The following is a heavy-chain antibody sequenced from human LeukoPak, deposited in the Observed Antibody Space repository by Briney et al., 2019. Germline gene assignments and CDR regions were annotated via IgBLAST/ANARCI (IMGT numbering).Heavy chain of an antibody. D-gene: IGHD6-19*01. CDR1: GFTFSNFG. Sequence: GGSLRLSCAASGFTFSNFGINWVRQAPGKGLEWVSSISSSSSYISYADSVKGRFTISRDNSKNTLYLQMNNLRAEDTAVYYCAKRGSAWDLDYWGQGTLVTVSS. V-gene: IGHV3-21*03. CDR3: AKRGSAWDLDY. J-gene: IGHJ4*02. CDR2: ISSSSSYI.